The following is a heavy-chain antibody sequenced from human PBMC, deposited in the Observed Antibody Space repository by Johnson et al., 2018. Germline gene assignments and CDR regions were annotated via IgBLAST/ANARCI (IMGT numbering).Heavy chain of an antibody. Sequence: QVQLVQSGGGVVQPGRSLRLSCAASGFTFSSYAMHWVRQAPGKGLEWVAVISYDGSNKYYADSVKGRFTISRDNSKNTLYLQMDSLRAEDTAVYYCARRRGVFGVRYYG. CDR2: ISYDGSNK. V-gene: IGHV3-30-3*01. D-gene: IGHD3-3*01. J-gene: IGHJ6*01. CDR1: GFTFSSYA. CDR3: ARRRGVFGVRYYG.